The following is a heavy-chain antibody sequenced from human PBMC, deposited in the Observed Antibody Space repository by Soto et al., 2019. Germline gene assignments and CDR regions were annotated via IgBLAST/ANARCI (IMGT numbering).Heavy chain of an antibody. D-gene: IGHD2-2*01. CDR2: TYYRSKWYN. V-gene: IGHV6-1*01. J-gene: IGHJ4*02. CDR1: GDSVSSNSAA. Sequence: SQTLSLTCAISGDSVSSNSAAWNWIGQSPSRGLEWLGRTYYRSKWYNDYAVSVKSRITINPDTSKNQFSLQLNSVTPEDTAVYGCAREGEEEYQWVDYWGQGTLVTVSS. CDR3: AREGEEEYQWVDY.